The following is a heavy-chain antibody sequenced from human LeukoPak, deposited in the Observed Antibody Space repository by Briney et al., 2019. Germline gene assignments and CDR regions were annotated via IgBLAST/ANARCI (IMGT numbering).Heavy chain of an antibody. V-gene: IGHV4-59*01. Sequence: SSETLSLTCTVSGGSISSYYWSWIRQPPGKGLEWIGNIYYSESTNYNPSLKSRVTISVDTSKNQFSLKLSSVTAADTAVYYCARESSGSWSYWGQGTLVAVSS. CDR2: IYYSEST. J-gene: IGHJ4*02. CDR3: ARESSGSWSY. CDR1: GGSISSYY. D-gene: IGHD6-13*01.